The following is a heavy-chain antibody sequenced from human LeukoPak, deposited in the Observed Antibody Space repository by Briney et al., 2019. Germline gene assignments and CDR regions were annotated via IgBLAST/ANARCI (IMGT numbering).Heavy chain of an antibody. V-gene: IGHV3-30*04. D-gene: IGHD5-24*01. J-gene: IGHJ4*02. CDR2: ISYDGSNK. Sequence: GGSLRLSCAASGFTFSSYAMHWVRQAPGKGLEWVAVISYDGSNKYYADSVKGRFTISRDNSKNTLYLQMNSLRPEVTAIYYCAKDDAWIQFGDWGRGTLVTVSS. CDR3: AKDDAWIQFGD. CDR1: GFTFSSYA.